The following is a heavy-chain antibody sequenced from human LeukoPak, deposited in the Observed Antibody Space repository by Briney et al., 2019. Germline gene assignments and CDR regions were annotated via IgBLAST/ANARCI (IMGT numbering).Heavy chain of an antibody. D-gene: IGHD6-13*01. CDR3: ARLRGSSLDAFDI. V-gene: IGHV4-59*07. CDR2: IYYSGST. CDR1: GGSISSYY. Sequence: PSDTLSLTCTVPGGSISSYYWSWIRQPPGKGLEWIGYIYYSGSTNYNPSLKSRVNISVDTSKNQFSLKLSSVTAADTAVYYCARLRGSSLDAFDIWGQGTMVTVSS. J-gene: IGHJ3*02.